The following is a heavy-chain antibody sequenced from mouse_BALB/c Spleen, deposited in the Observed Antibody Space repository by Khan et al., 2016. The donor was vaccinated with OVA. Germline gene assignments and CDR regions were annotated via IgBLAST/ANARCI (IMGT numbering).Heavy chain of an antibody. CDR1: GYTFTSYW. J-gene: IGHJ4*01. CDR2: IAPGSGST. CDR3: ARSNYDCRSLYAMDY. Sequence: DLVKPGASVKLSCKASGYTFTSYWINWIKQRPGQGLEWIGRIAPGSGSTYSTEMFKGKATLTVDTSSSTAYIQLSSLSSEDSAVYFCARSNYDCRSLYAMDYWGQGTSVTVSS. D-gene: IGHD2-4*01. V-gene: IGHV1S41*01.